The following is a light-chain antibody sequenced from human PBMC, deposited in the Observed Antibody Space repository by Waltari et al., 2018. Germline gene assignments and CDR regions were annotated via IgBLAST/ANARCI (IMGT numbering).Light chain of an antibody. CDR1: SLRSYY. J-gene: IGLJ2*01. CDR3: NSRDSSGNHVV. CDR2: GKN. Sequence: SSELTQDPAVSVALGQTVRITCQGDSLRSYYASWYQQKPGQAPVLVIYGKNNRPSVIPDPFSGSSSGNTASLTITGAQAEDEADYYCNSRDSSGNHVVFGGGTKLTV. V-gene: IGLV3-19*01.